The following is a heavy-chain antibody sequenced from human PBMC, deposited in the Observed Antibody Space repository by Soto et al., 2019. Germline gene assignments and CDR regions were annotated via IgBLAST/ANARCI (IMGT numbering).Heavy chain of an antibody. J-gene: IGHJ4*02. D-gene: IGHD2-21*02. V-gene: IGHV3-15*01. CDR1: GFTFSNAW. Sequence: GGSLRLSCAASGFTFSNAWMSWVRQAPGKGLEWVGRIKSKTDGGTTDYAAPVKGRFTISRDDSKNTLYLQMNSLKTEDTAVYYCTTEVTATLMFDYWGQGTLVTVSS. CDR2: IKSKTDGGTT. CDR3: TTEVTATLMFDY.